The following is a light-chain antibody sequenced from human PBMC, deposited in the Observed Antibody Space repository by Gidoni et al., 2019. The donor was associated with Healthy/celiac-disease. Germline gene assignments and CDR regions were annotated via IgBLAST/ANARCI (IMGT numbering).Light chain of an antibody. J-gene: IGKJ2*01. CDR1: QDISND. V-gene: IGKV1-33*01. CDR3: QQYDNLPYT. CDR2: EAS. Sequence: DIQMTQSPSSLSASVGDRVTITCQASQDISNDVNWYQQKPGKAPKLLIYEASNLETGVPSRFSGSGSRTDFTFTSSSLQPEDIATYYYQQYDNLPYTFGQXTKLEIK.